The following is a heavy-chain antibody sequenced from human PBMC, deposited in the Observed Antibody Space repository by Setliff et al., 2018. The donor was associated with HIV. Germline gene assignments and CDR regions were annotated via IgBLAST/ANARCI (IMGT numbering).Heavy chain of an antibody. D-gene: IGHD3-16*01. CDR1: GGTFTRNC. J-gene: IGHJ4*02. CDR3: ARDRAEADVGGGVRGPTYFCDY. CDR2: ILPFFDTA. Sequence: SVKVSCKVSGGTFTRNCISWVRQAPGQGLEWMGGILPFFDTAHYAQKFQDRITITTDESTSSVFVELSNLRPDDTAIYYCARDRAEADVGGGVRGPTYFCDYWGQGTLVTVSS. V-gene: IGHV1-69*05.